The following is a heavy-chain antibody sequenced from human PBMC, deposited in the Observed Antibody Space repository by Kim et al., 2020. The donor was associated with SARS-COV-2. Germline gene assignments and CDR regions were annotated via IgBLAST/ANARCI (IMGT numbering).Heavy chain of an antibody. CDR1: GGSVSSGSYY. D-gene: IGHD3-16*02. Sequence: SETLSLTCTVSGGSVSSGSYYWSWIRQPPGKGLEWIGYTYDSGSTNYNPSLKSRVTISVDTSKNQFSLKLSSVTAGDTAVYYCARTNPYDYVWGSYRYDAFDICGAGAIGSVSS. J-gene: IGHJ3*02. CDR2: TYDSGST. V-gene: IGHV4-61*01. CDR3: ARTNPYDYVWGSYRYDAFDI.